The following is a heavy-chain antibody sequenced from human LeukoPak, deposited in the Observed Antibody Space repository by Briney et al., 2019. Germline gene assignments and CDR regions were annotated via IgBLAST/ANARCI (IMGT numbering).Heavy chain of an antibody. Sequence: GGSLRLSCADSGFIFRNYAMSWVRQAPGKGLEWVSTVHGRNYYADSVKGRFTISRDDSRSTLYLQMDNLRAEDTAIYYCAKDQPRDGYKSIWGQGTLVTVSS. V-gene: IGHV3-23*01. CDR3: AKDQPRDGYKSI. D-gene: IGHD5-24*01. CDR2: VHGRN. CDR1: GFIFRNYA. J-gene: IGHJ4*02.